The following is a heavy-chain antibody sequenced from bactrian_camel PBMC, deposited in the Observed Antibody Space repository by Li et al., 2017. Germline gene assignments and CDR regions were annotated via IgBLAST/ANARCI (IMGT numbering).Heavy chain of an antibody. V-gene: IGHV3S40*01. CDR1: GYTYSKYF. J-gene: IGHJ4*01. CDR2: LIVGVGST. Sequence: VQLVESGGGSVQAGGSLRLSCAASGYTYSKYFMAWFRQAPGKKREGVGVLIVGVGSTYYDDSVKGRFTISQDNARNTVYLQMSSLKPEDTAMYYCAADKSYGGWQKGIYRYWGQGTQVTVS. D-gene: IGHD2*01. CDR3: AADKSYGGWQKGIYRY.